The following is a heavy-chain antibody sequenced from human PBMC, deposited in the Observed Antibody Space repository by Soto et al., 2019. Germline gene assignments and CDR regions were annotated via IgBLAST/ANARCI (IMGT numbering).Heavy chain of an antibody. D-gene: IGHD1-7*01. CDR3: ARKLELRGSYYYYYDMDV. Sequence: GASVKVSCQASGYTFPDYYMHWVRQAPGQGLEWMGWINPNSGGTNYAQKFQGRVTMTRDTSISTAYMELSRLRSDDTAVYYCARKLELRGSYYYYYDMDVWGQGTTVTVSS. J-gene: IGHJ6*02. V-gene: IGHV1-2*02. CDR1: GYTFPDYY. CDR2: INPNSGGT.